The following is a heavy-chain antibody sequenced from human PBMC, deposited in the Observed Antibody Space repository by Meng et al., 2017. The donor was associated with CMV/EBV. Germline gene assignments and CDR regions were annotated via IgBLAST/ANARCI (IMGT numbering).Heavy chain of an antibody. D-gene: IGHD3-3*01. CDR2: INPNSGGT. Sequence: ASVKVSCKASGYTFTGYYMHWVRQAPGQGLEWMGWINPNSGGTNYAQKFQGRVTMTRDTPISTAYMELSRLRSDDTAVYYCARTYYDFWSGYYGADAFDIWGQGTMVTVSS. CDR3: ARTYYDFWSGYYGADAFDI. CDR1: GYTFTGYY. J-gene: IGHJ3*02. V-gene: IGHV1-2*02.